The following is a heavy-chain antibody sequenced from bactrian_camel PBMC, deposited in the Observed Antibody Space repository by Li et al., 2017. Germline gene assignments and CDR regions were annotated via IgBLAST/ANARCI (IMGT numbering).Heavy chain of an antibody. CDR2: AGGGRT. CDR1: GYAFSSYY. D-gene: IGHD2*01. CDR3: ATGYKYWHPY. Sequence: HVQLVESGGGLVQPGGSLRLSCETYGYAFSSYYMLWVRQAPGKGLEWVSSAGGGRTHYADSVKGRFTISKDNAKNTLYLQMNSLKIEDSAVYYCATGYKYWHPYWGQGTQVTV. J-gene: IGHJ4*01. V-gene: IGHV3-2*01.